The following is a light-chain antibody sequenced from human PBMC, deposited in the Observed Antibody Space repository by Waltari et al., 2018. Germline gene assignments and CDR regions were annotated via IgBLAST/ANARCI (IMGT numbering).Light chain of an antibody. V-gene: IGKV1-5*01. CDR2: DGS. Sequence: IQMTQSPSTLSASVGDRVTITCRASESIGRKLAWYRQKPGKAPNLLIYDGSSFESGVPSSVTGSGSGTEFTLTISNLQPDDFATYYCQHYYTSSWTFGQGTKVEIK. CDR1: ESIGRK. CDR3: QHYYTSSWT. J-gene: IGKJ1*01.